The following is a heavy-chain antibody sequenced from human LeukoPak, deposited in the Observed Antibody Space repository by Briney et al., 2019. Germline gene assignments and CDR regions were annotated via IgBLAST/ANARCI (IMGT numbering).Heavy chain of an antibody. CDR3: ARATSAYGSKALDY. CDR1: GFIFSNYG. CDR2: IWYDGGNK. J-gene: IGHJ4*02. V-gene: IGHV3-33*01. D-gene: IGHD5-12*01. Sequence: GGSLRLSCAASGFIFSNYGMHWVCQAPGKGLEWVAVIWYDGGNKYFSDSVKGRFTISRDNSKNTLYLQMNSLRAEDTAVYYCARATSAYGSKALDYWGQGTLVTVSS.